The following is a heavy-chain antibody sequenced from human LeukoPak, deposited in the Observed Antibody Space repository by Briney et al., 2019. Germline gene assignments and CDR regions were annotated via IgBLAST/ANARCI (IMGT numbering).Heavy chain of an antibody. V-gene: IGHV3-20*04. Sequence: GGSLRLSCAASGFTFDDSAMSWVRQAPGKGLEWVSGINWNGGSTGYADSVKGRFTISRDNAKNSLYLQMNSLRAEDTALYYCASHYSSGWYTGPFDYWGQGTLVTVSS. D-gene: IGHD6-19*01. CDR3: ASHYSSGWYTGPFDY. J-gene: IGHJ4*02. CDR1: GFTFDDSA. CDR2: INWNGGST.